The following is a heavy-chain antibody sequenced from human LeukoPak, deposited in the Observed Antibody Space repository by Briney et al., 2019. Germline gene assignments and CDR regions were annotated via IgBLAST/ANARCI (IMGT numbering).Heavy chain of an antibody. CDR3: ARFRKSHYHYDSSGYYSLWDF. D-gene: IGHD3-22*01. V-gene: IGHV1-18*01. CDR1: GYTFTSYG. Sequence: GASVKVSCKASGYTFTSYGISWVRQAPGQGLEWMGWISAYNGNTNYAQKLQGRVTMTTDTSTSTAYMELRSLRSDDTAVYYCARFRKSHYHYDSSGYYSLWDFWGQGTLVTVSS. CDR2: ISAYNGNT. J-gene: IGHJ4*02.